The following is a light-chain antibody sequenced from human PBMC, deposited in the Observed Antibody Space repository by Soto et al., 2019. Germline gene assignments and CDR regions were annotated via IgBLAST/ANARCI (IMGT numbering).Light chain of an antibody. V-gene: IGLV2-14*01. CDR2: DVS. CDR1: SSDVGGYNY. Sequence: QSVLTQPAPVSGSPGQSITISCTGTSSDVGGYNYVSWYQQHPGKAPKLMIYDVSNRPSGVSNRFSGSKSGNTASLAISGLQAEDEADYYCSSYTSSSTRVFGTGTKVPV. J-gene: IGLJ1*01. CDR3: SSYTSSSTRV.